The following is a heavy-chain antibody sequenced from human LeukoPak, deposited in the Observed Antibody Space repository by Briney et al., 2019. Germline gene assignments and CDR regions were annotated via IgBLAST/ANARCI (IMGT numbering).Heavy chain of an antibody. Sequence: SETLSLICVVSGNSISSGYYWGWIRQPPGKGLEWIGCMFHSGDTYHNPSLKSRVTISADTSKNQFSLKLTSVTAADTAVYYCAKVGAYGDYARHDYWGQGTLVTVSS. D-gene: IGHD4-17*01. CDR2: MFHSGDT. J-gene: IGHJ4*02. CDR1: GNSISSGYY. CDR3: AKVGAYGDYARHDY. V-gene: IGHV4-38-2*01.